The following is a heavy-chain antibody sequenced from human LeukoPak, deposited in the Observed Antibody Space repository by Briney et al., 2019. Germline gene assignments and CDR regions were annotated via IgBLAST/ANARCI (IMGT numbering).Heavy chain of an antibody. V-gene: IGHV4-4*07. CDR3: ARTYYDSSGYFRIYYFDY. CDR2: IYTSGST. J-gene: IGHJ4*02. CDR1: GGSISSYY. Sequence: PSETLSLTCTVSGGSISSYYWSWIRQPARKGLEWIGRIYTSGSTNYNPSLKSRVTMSVDTSKSQFSLKLSSVTAADTAVYYCARTYYDSSGYFRIYYFDYWGQGTLVTVSS. D-gene: IGHD3-22*01.